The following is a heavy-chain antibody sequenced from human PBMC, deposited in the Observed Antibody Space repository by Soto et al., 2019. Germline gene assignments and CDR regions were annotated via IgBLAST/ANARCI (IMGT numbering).Heavy chain of an antibody. CDR2: IYYSGST. CDR1: GGSISSSSYY. CDR3: ARHDFGVVHNRLAP. D-gene: IGHD3-3*01. Sequence: SETLSLTCIASGGSISSSSYYWGWIRQPPGKGLEWIGSIYYSGSTYYNPSLKSRVTISVDTSKNQFSLKLSSVTAADTAVYYCARHDFGVVHNRLAPWGQGTLVPVSS. J-gene: IGHJ5*02. V-gene: IGHV4-39*01.